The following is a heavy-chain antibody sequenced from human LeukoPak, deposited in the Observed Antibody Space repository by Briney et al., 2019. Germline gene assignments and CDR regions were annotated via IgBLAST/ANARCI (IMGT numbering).Heavy chain of an antibody. D-gene: IGHD6-13*01. Sequence: SETLSLTCAVYGGSFSGYYWSWIRQPPGKGLEWIGEINDSGSTKYNPSLKSRVTISVDTSENQFSLKLSSVTAADTAVYYCAKGSSWYYNWFDPWGQGTLVTVSS. CDR3: AKGSSWYYNWFDP. CDR1: GGSFSGYY. V-gene: IGHV4-34*01. CDR2: INDSGST. J-gene: IGHJ5*02.